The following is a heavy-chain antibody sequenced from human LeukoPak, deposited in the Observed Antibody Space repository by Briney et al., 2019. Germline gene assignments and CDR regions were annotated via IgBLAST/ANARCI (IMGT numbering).Heavy chain of an antibody. CDR2: ISHRGRT. CDR1: GGSVSGYY. D-gene: IGHD3-16*01. CDR3: ARIPLYFLGPFDY. V-gene: IGHV4-34*01. Sequence: RSSETLSLTCAVYGGSVSGYYWSWIRQPPGKGLEWIGEISHRGRTHYNPSLKGRVTMSVDTSKNQFALEVDSVTAADTAVYYCARIPLYFLGPFDYWGQGILVTVSS. J-gene: IGHJ4*02.